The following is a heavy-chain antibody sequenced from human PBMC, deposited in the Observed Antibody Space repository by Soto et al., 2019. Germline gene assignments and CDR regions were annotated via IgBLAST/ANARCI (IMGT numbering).Heavy chain of an antibody. V-gene: IGHV3-9*01. D-gene: IGHD6-19*01. CDR1: GFIFDDYA. CDR3: AKGFSSGWDPSPADY. Sequence: EVQLVESGGGLVQPGRSLRLSCAASGFIFDDYAMHWVRQAPGKGLEWVSGISWNSGSIGYADSVKGRFTISRDNAKSSLYLQMNSLRAEDTALYYCAKGFSSGWDPSPADYWGQGTLVTVSS. CDR2: ISWNSGSI. J-gene: IGHJ4*02.